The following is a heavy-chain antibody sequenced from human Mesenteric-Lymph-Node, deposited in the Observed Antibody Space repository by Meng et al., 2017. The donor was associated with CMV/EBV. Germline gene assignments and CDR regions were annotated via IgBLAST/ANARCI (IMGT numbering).Heavy chain of an antibody. CDR2: MNPNSGNT. CDR3: ARGVVVGPDSRLGYYYYGMDV. V-gene: IGHV1-8*01. CDR1: GYTFISYD. J-gene: IGHJ6*02. D-gene: IGHD2-15*01. Sequence: ASVKVSCKASGYTFISYDINWVRQATGQGLEWMGWMNPNSGNTGYAQKFQGRVTMTRNTSIRTAYMELSSLRSDETAVYYCARGVVVGPDSRLGYYYYGMDVWGQGTTVTVSS.